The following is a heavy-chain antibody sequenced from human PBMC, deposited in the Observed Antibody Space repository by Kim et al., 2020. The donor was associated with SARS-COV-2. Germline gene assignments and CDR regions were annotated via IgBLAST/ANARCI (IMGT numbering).Heavy chain of an antibody. Sequence: GGSLRFSCAASGFTFSSYAMSWVRQAPGKGLEWVSAISGSGGSTYYADSVKGRFTIPRDNSKNTLYLQMNSLRAEDTAVYYCAKDQITMVRGLGDFWGQGTLVTVSS. CDR1: GFTFSSYA. CDR3: AKDQITMVRGLGDF. J-gene: IGHJ4*02. CDR2: ISGSGGST. V-gene: IGHV3-23*01. D-gene: IGHD3-10*01.